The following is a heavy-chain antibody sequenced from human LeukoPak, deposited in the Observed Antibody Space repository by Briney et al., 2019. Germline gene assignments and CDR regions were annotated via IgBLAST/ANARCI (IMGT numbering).Heavy chain of an antibody. Sequence: ASVKVSCKASGYTFTGYYMHWVRQAPGQGLEWMGWMNPNSGNTGYAQKFQGRVTMTRNTSISTAYMELSRLRSDDTAVYYCARVTGGSYYFIDYWGQGTLVTVSS. J-gene: IGHJ4*02. D-gene: IGHD1-26*01. CDR3: ARVTGGSYYFIDY. CDR2: MNPNSGNT. V-gene: IGHV1-8*02. CDR1: GYTFTGYY.